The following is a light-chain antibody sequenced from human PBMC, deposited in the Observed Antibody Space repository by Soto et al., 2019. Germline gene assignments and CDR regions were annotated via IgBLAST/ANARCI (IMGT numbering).Light chain of an antibody. CDR3: SSYTTSSRVV. CDR1: SSDLGGYNY. J-gene: IGLJ2*01. CDR2: DVT. V-gene: IGLV2-14*01. Sequence: QSALTQPASVSGSPGQSITISCTGTSSDLGGYNYVSWYQQHPGKAPKLMIYDVTNRPSGVSNRFSGSKSGNTASLTISGLQAEDEADYYCSSYTTSSRVVFGGGTKLTVL.